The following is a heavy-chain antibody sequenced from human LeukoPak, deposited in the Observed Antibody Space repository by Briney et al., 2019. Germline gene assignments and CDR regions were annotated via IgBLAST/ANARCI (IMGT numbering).Heavy chain of an antibody. Sequence: PSETLSLTCTVSGGSISSYYWSWIRQPAGKGLEWIGRFYTSGSTSYNPSLKSRVTMSVDTSKNHFSLKLSSVTAADTAVYYCARDYRNYYYYMDVWGKGTTVTVSS. V-gene: IGHV4-4*07. CDR2: FYTSGST. J-gene: IGHJ6*03. CDR1: GGSISSYY. D-gene: IGHD1-26*01. CDR3: ARDYRNYYYYMDV.